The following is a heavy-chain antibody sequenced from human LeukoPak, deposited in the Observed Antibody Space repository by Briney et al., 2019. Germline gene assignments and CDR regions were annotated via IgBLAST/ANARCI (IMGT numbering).Heavy chain of an antibody. D-gene: IGHD2-2*01. CDR1: GGSLSGYY. J-gene: IGHJ4*02. CDR3: ASRQINVVVPAALLAYYFDY. CDR2: INHSGST. V-gene: IGHV4-34*01. Sequence: SETLSLTCAVYGGSLSGYYWSWIRQPPGKGLEWIGEINHSGSTNYNPSLKSRVTISVDTSMNQFSLKLSSVTAADTAVYYCASRQINVVVPAALLAYYFDYWGQGTLVTVSS.